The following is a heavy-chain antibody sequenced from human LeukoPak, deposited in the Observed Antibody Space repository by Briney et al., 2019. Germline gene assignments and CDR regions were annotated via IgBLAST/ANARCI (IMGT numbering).Heavy chain of an antibody. V-gene: IGHV4-59*01. Sequence: SETLSLTCTVPGGSISSYYWSWIRQPPGKGLEWIGYIYYSGSTNYNPSLKSRVTISVDTSKNQFSLKLSSVTAADTAVYYCARDRGDIGWFDPWGQGTLVTVSS. CDR2: IYYSGST. CDR1: GGSISSYY. D-gene: IGHD5-12*01. J-gene: IGHJ5*02. CDR3: ARDRGDIGWFDP.